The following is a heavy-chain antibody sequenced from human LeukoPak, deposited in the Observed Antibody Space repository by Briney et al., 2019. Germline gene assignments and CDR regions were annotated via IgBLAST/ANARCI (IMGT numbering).Heavy chain of an antibody. CDR2: SNPSGGST. CDR1: GDTFTTDY. CDR3: ARDLGYSSGWPEYFQH. D-gene: IGHD6-19*01. Sequence: ASVKVSCKASGDTFTTDYIHWVRQGPGQGPEWMGVSNPSGGSTTNAQKFQGRVTMTRDTSTSTVYMELSSLRSEDTAIYYCARDLGYSSGWPEYFQHWGQGTLVTVSS. V-gene: IGHV1-46*01. J-gene: IGHJ1*01.